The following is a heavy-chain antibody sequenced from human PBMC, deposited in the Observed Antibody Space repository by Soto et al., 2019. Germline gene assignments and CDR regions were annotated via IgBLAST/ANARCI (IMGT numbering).Heavy chain of an antibody. D-gene: IGHD3-10*01. CDR3: ATSYGSGCYEPPYYYGMDV. CDR1: GGTFSIYA. CDR2: IIPIFGTA. Sequence: QVQLVQSGAEVKKPGSSVKVSCKASGGTFSIYAISWVRQAPGQWLEWMGGIIPIFGTANYAQKFQGRVTITADESTSTAYMELSSLRSEDTAVYYCATSYGSGCYEPPYYYGMDVWGQGTTVTVSS. V-gene: IGHV1-69*01. J-gene: IGHJ6*02.